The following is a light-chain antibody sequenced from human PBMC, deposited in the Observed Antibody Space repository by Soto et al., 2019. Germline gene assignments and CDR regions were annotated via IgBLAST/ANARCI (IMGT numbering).Light chain of an antibody. CDR3: QFYDTSLSGVI. J-gene: IGLJ2*01. CDR2: ADN. CDR1: SSNIGAGYD. Sequence: QSVLTQTPSVSGAQGQKITMSCTGSSSNIGAGYDVHWYQQVPGAAPRLLIYADNNRPSGVPDRFSASKSGTSASLAITGLQDEDEASYYCQFYDTSLSGVIFGAGTKVTVL. V-gene: IGLV1-40*01.